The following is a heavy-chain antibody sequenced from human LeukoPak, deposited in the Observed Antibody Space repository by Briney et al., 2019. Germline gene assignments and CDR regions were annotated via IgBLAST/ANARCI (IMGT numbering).Heavy chain of an antibody. CDR2: ISSSGSTI. CDR3: ARVGRAVPIGY. V-gene: IGHV3-48*03. Sequence: GGSLRLSCAASGFTFSSYAMSWVGQAPGKGVEWVSYISSSGSTIYYADSVKGRFTISRDNAKNSLYLQMNSLRAEDTAVYYCARVGRAVPIGYWGQGTLVTVSS. D-gene: IGHD1-26*01. CDR1: GFTFSSYA. J-gene: IGHJ4*02.